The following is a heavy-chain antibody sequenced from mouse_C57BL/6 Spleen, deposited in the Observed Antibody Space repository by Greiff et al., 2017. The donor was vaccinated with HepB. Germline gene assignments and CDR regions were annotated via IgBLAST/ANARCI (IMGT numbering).Heavy chain of an antibody. CDR1: GFTFSDYG. CDR3: AVGASWNGLYYAMEY. Sequence: EVKLQESGGGLVKPGGSLKLSCAASGFTFSDYGMHWVRQAPEKGLEWVAYISSGSSTTYYAETVKGRFTISRDNAKNTQFLQMTSLRSEDTAMYYCAVGASWNGLYYAMEYWGKGTTVTVSS. J-gene: IGHJ4*01. D-gene: IGHD1-1*01. V-gene: IGHV5-17*01. CDR2: ISSGSSTT.